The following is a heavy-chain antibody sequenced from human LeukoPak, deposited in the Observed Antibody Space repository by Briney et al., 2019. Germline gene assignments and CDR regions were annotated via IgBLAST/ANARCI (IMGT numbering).Heavy chain of an antibody. CDR3: AKDLTYSSQGGSDS. Sequence: GGSLRLSCAASGFTFSSYVMTWVRQAPGKGLEWVSSFSDSGGSTYHADSVKGRFTISRDNSKNTLYLQMNSLRAEDTALYFCAKDLTYSSQGGSDSWGQGTLVTVSS. D-gene: IGHD3-16*01. CDR2: FSDSGGST. CDR1: GFTFSSYV. J-gene: IGHJ4*02. V-gene: IGHV3-23*01.